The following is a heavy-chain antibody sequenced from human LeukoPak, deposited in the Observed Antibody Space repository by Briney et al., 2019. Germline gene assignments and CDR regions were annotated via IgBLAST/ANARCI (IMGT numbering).Heavy chain of an antibody. V-gene: IGHV3-9*01. CDR1: GFTFDDYA. J-gene: IGHJ4*02. CDR2: ISWNSGSI. D-gene: IGHD6-19*01. Sequence: GGSLRLSCAASGFTFDDYAMHWVRQAPWKGLEWVSGISWNSGSIGYADSAKGRFTISRDNAKNSLYLQMNSLRAEDTALYYCAKAGFDSSGQIDYWGQGTLVTVSS. CDR3: AKAGFDSSGQIDY.